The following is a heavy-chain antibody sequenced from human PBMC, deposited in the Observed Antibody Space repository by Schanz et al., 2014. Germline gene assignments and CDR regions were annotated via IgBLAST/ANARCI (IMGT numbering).Heavy chain of an antibody. CDR1: GYTLTNFD. CDR3: ARVLGGDEGLDQ. D-gene: IGHD4-17*01. CDR2: MNPNSGTT. Sequence: QVQLVQSGAEVKKPGASVKVSCKASGYTLTNFDINWVRQAPGQGLEWMGWMNPNSGTTGYAQKFQGRVTMTRNTSTSTAYMELRGLRSDDTAVYYCARVLGGDEGLDQWGQGTLVTVSS. V-gene: IGHV1-8*01. J-gene: IGHJ4*02.